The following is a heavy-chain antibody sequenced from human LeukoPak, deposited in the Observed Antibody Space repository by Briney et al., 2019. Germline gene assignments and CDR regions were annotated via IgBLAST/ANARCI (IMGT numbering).Heavy chain of an antibody. CDR3: ARLDGSGSYGGIDY. CDR2: MYPDDSDR. V-gene: IGHV5-51*01. J-gene: IGHJ4*02. Sequence: GESLKISCQASGYSFSTSWIGWVRQMPGKGLEWMGIMYPDDSDRRYTPSFQGQVTISADKSISTAYLQWSSLKASDTAMYYCARLDGSGSYGGIDYWGQGTLVTVSS. CDR1: GYSFSTSW. D-gene: IGHD3-10*01.